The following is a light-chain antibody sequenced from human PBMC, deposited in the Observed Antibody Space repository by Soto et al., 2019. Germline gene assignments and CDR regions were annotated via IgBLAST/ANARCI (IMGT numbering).Light chain of an antibody. Sequence: DIQMTQSPSTLSASVGDRVTITCRASQSISAWLAWYQQKPGKAPKLLIYKASSLERGVPSRFSGSGSGTEFTLTISSLQPDDFPTYYCQQYNDYSWTFGPGTKVEIK. CDR3: QQYNDYSWT. V-gene: IGKV1-5*03. J-gene: IGKJ1*01. CDR1: QSISAW. CDR2: KAS.